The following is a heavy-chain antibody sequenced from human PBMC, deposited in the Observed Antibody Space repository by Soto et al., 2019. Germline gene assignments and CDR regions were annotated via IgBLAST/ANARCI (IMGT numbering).Heavy chain of an antibody. J-gene: IGHJ3*02. Sequence: QVQLVESGGGVVQPGRSLRLSCAASGFTFSSYGMHWVRQAPGKGLEWVAVISYDGSNKYYADSVKGRFTISRDNSKNTLYLQMNSLRAEDTAVYYCAKDLWAGSSWYDTYDAFDIWGQGTIVTVSS. CDR2: ISYDGSNK. CDR1: GFTFSSYG. D-gene: IGHD6-13*01. V-gene: IGHV3-30*18. CDR3: AKDLWAGSSWYDTYDAFDI.